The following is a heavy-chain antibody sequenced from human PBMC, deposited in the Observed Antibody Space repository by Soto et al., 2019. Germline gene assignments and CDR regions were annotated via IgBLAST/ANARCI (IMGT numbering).Heavy chain of an antibody. D-gene: IGHD3-16*02. V-gene: IGHV3-21*01. CDR1: GFTFSSYS. Sequence: GGSLRLSCAASGFTFSSYSMNWVRQAPGKGLEWVSSISSSSSYIYYADSVKGRFTISRDNAKNSLYLQMNSLRAEDTAVYYCARDLMITFGGVIVSGDAFDIWGQGTMVTVSS. J-gene: IGHJ3*02. CDR3: ARDLMITFGGVIVSGDAFDI. CDR2: ISSSSSYI.